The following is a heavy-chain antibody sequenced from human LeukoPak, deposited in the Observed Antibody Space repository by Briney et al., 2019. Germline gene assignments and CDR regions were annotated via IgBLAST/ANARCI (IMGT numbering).Heavy chain of an antibody. CDR3: SRVLWLGGKFDY. J-gene: IGHJ4*02. Sequence: SETLSLTCAVSGYSISSGYYWGWIRQPPGKGLEWIGSIYHSGSTYYNPSLKSRVTISVDTSKNQFSLKLSSVTAADTAVYYCSRVLWLGGKFDYWGQGTLVTVSS. D-gene: IGHD3-10*01. CDR1: GYSISSGYY. V-gene: IGHV4-38-2*01. CDR2: IYHSGST.